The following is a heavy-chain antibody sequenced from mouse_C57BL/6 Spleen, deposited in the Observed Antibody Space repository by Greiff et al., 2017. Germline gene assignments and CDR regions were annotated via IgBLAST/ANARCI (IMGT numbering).Heavy chain of an antibody. V-gene: IGHV1-55*01. J-gene: IGHJ3*01. CDR3: AKCCYGYEDDGFAY. CDR2: IYPGSGST. D-gene: IGHD2-2*01. Sequence: VQLQQPGAELVKPGASVKMSCKASGYTFTSYWMTWVKQRPGQGLEWIGDIYPGSGSTNYNEKFKSKATLTVDKSSSTAYMQLSSLTSEDSAVYYGAKCCYGYEDDGFAYWGQGTLVTVSA. CDR1: GYTFTSYW.